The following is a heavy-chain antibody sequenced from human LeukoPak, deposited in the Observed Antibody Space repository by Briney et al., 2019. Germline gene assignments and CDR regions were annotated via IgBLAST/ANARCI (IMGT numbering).Heavy chain of an antibody. D-gene: IGHD5-18*01. CDR3: ARETQGGYSYGRGFDY. CDR2: ISGTGGST. Sequence: GGSLRLSCAASGFTFSTYAMTWVRQAPGKGLEWVSLISGTGGSTYYADSVKGRFTISRDNSKNTLYLQMNSLRAEDTALYYCARETQGGYSYGRGFDYWGQGTLVTVSS. V-gene: IGHV3-23*01. CDR1: GFTFSTYA. J-gene: IGHJ4*02.